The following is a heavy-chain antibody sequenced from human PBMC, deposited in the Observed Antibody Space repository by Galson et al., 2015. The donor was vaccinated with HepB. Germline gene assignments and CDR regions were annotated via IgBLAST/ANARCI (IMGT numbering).Heavy chain of an antibody. CDR3: ARAEQQLVHPYYFDY. J-gene: IGHJ4*02. CDR1: GFTFSSYG. CDR2: IWYDGSNK. Sequence: SLRLSCAASGFTFSSYGMHWVRQAPGKGLEWVAVIWYDGSNKYYADSVKGRFTISRDNSKNTLYLQMNSLRAEDTAVYYCARAEQQLVHPYYFDYWGQGNLVTVSS. D-gene: IGHD6-13*01. V-gene: IGHV3-33*08.